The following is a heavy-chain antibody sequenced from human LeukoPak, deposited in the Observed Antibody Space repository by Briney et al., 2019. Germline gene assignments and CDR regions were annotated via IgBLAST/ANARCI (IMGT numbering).Heavy chain of an antibody. V-gene: IGHV4-31*03. CDR1: GGSISSGGYY. Sequence: SQTLSLTCTVSGGSISSGGYYWSWIRQHPGKGLEWIAYICYSGSTYYNPSLKSRVTISVDTSKNQFYLKLSSVTAADTAVYYCARTIFGVADYYYYYMDVWGKGTTVTVSS. CDR3: ARTIFGVADYYYYYMDV. CDR2: ICYSGST. D-gene: IGHD3-3*01. J-gene: IGHJ6*03.